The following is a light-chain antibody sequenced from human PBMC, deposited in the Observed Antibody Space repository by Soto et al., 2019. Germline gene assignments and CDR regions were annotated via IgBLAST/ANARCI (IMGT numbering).Light chain of an antibody. CDR1: SSDVGGYNY. Sequence: QSALTQPPSASGSPGQSVTISCTGTSSDVGGYNYVSWYQQHPGKAPKLMIYEVSKRPSGVPDRFSGSKSGTSASLAISGLQSEDEAAYYCAAWDDSLNGWVFGGGTKLTVL. J-gene: IGLJ3*02. CDR2: EVS. V-gene: IGLV2-8*01. CDR3: AAWDDSLNGWV.